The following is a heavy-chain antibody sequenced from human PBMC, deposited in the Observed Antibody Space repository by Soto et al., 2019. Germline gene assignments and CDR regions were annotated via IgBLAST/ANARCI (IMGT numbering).Heavy chain of an antibody. J-gene: IGHJ6*02. Sequence: PGESLKISCQTAGYTFDSNWIGWVRQMPGKGLEWMGIIYPGDSETRYSPSFQGHVTISADKSISTAYLQWSGLKASDTAMYYCASQRVVPAAIPYYYYGMDVWGQGTTVTVSS. V-gene: IGHV5-51*01. D-gene: IGHD2-2*01. CDR2: IYPGDSET. CDR1: GYTFDSNW. CDR3: ASQRVVPAAIPYYYYGMDV.